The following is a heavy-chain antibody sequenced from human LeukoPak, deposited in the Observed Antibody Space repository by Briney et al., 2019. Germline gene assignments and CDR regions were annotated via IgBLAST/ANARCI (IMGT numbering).Heavy chain of an antibody. Sequence: GGSLRLSCAASGFTFSSYAMHWVRQAPGKGLEWVAVISYDGSNKYYADSVKGRFTISRDNSKNTLYLQMNSLRAEDTAVYYCARGPARSSWYGHAFDIWGQGTMVTVSS. V-gene: IGHV3-30*04. J-gene: IGHJ3*02. D-gene: IGHD6-13*01. CDR3: ARGPARSSWYGHAFDI. CDR2: ISYDGSNK. CDR1: GFTFSSYA.